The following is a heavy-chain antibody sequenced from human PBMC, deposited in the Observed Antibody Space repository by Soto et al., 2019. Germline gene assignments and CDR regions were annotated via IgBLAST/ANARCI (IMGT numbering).Heavy chain of an antibody. V-gene: IGHV3-30-3*01. CDR2: ISYDGSNK. CDR1: GFTFSSCA. J-gene: IGHJ4*02. Sequence: QVQLVESGGGVVQPGRSLRLSCAASGFTFSSCAMHWVRQAPGKGLEWVAVISYDGSNKYYADSVKGRFTISRDNSKNTLYLQMNSLRAEDTAVYYCARGASAFTYYFDYWGQGTLVTVSS. CDR3: ARGASAFTYYFDY.